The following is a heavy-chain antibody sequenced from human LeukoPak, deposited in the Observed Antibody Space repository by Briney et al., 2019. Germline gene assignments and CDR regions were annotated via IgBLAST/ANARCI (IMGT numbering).Heavy chain of an antibody. Sequence: AGGSLRVFCAASGFTFSSYAMSWVRQAPGKGLERVSAISGSGGSTYYADSVKGRFTISRDNSKNTLYLQMNSLRAEDTAVYYCAKAGTRIAAAGVDYWGQGTLVTVSS. J-gene: IGHJ4*02. CDR2: ISGSGGST. V-gene: IGHV3-23*01. CDR3: AKAGTRIAAAGVDY. CDR1: GFTFSSYA. D-gene: IGHD6-13*01.